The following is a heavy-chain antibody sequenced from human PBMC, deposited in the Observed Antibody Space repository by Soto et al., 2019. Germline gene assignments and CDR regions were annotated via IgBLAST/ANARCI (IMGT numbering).Heavy chain of an antibody. D-gene: IGHD1-1*01. CDR2: IWYDGSNK. CDR3: ARALAGWLSTTYYYYGMAV. CDR1: GFTFSSYG. V-gene: IGHV3-33*01. Sequence: GGSLRLSCAASGFTFSSYGMHWVRQAPGKGLEWVAVIWYDGSNKYYADSVKGRFTISRDNSKNTLYLQMNSLRAEDTAVYYCARALAGWLSTTYYYYGMAVWGQGTTVTVSS. J-gene: IGHJ6*02.